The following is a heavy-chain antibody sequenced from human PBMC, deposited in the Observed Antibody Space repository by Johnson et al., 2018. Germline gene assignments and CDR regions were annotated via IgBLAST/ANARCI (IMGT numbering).Heavy chain of an antibody. V-gene: IGHV1-69*01. CDR1: GDTFSSYA. J-gene: IGHJ6*03. CDR2: IIPIFHAP. Sequence: QVQLVQSGAEVKQPGSSVKVSCKASGDTFSSYAISWVRQAPGQGLEWMGGIIPIFHAPNYAQKFQGRVTITADESTSTAYMELSSLRSEDTAVYYCARGIRRGYYDRSGSHSTSYYYYMDVWGKGTTVTVSS. D-gene: IGHD3-22*01. CDR3: ARGIRRGYYDRSGSHSTSYYYYMDV.